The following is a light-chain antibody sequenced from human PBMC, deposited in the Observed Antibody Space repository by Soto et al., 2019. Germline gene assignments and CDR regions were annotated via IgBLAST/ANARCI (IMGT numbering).Light chain of an antibody. Sequence: DIEMTQSPSSLSASVGDRVTITCRASQGISNYLAWYQQKPGKVPKLLIYAASTFQSGVPSLFSSSGSRTDFTLTIRSLQPEDVANYYCQNYNSAPLTFGGGTKVEIK. V-gene: IGKV1-27*01. CDR2: AAS. CDR1: QGISNY. J-gene: IGKJ4*01. CDR3: QNYNSAPLT.